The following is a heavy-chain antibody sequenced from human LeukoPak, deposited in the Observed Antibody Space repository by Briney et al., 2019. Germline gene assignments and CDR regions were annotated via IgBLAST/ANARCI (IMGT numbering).Heavy chain of an antibody. CDR3: ARASLIVGAFFDY. CDR2: IYYSGST. J-gene: IGHJ4*02. D-gene: IGHD1-26*01. V-gene: IGHV4-59*12. CDR1: GGSISSYY. Sequence: SETLSLTCTVSGGSISSYYWSWIRQPPGKGLEWIGYIYYSGSTNYNPSLKSRVTISVDKSKNQFSLKLSSVTAADTAVYYCARASLIVGAFFDYWGQGTLVTVSS.